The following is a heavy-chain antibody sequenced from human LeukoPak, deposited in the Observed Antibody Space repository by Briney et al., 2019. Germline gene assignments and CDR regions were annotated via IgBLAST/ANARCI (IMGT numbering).Heavy chain of an antibody. Sequence: GASVKVSCKASGGTFSSYAISWVRQAPGQGLEWMGGIIPIFGTANYAQKFQGRVTITTDESTSTAYMELSSLRSEDTAVYYCATGDYYDSSGYYYDYWSQGTLVTVSS. CDR2: IIPIFGTA. D-gene: IGHD3-22*01. J-gene: IGHJ4*02. V-gene: IGHV1-69*05. CDR3: ATGDYYDSSGYYYDY. CDR1: GGTFSSYA.